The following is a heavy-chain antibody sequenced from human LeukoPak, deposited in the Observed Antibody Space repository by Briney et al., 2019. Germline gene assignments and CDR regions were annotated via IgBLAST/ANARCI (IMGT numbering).Heavy chain of an antibody. V-gene: IGHV4-59*01. J-gene: IGHJ4*02. CDR3: ARSLVGATVYYFDY. CDR1: GGSISSYY. Sequence: KSSETLSLTCTVSGGSISSYYWSWIRQPPGKGLEWIGYIYYSGSTNYNPSLKSRVTISVDTSKNQFSLKLSSVTAADTAVYYCARSLVGATVYYFDYWGQGTLVTVSS. D-gene: IGHD1-26*01. CDR2: IYYSGST.